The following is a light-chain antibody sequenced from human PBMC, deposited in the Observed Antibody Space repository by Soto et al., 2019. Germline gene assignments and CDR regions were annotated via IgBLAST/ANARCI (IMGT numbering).Light chain of an antibody. CDR1: QSISTF. CDR3: QQSFSTPYT. J-gene: IGKJ2*01. CDR2: AAS. Sequence: DIQMTQSPSSLSASVGDRVTITCRASQSISTFLNWYQQKQGKAPKLLIRAASNLQTGVPSGFSGSGSGTDFTLTISSLQPEDFATYYCQQSFSTPYTFGQGTKLEIK. V-gene: IGKV1-39*01.